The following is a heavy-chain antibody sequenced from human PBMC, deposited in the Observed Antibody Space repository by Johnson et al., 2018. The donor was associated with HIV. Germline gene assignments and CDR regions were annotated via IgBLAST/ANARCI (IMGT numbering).Heavy chain of an antibody. V-gene: IGHV3-30-3*01. CDR1: GFTFSSYA. CDR2: ISYDGSNK. CDR3: ARDRSSGWYGRVDAFDI. Sequence: VQLVESGGCVVQPGRSLRLSCAASGFTFSSYAMHWVRQAPGKGLEWVAVISYDGSNKYYADSVKGRFTISRDNSKNTLYLQMNSLRAEDTAVYYCARDRSSGWYGRVDAFDIWGQGTMVTVSS. D-gene: IGHD6-19*01. J-gene: IGHJ3*02.